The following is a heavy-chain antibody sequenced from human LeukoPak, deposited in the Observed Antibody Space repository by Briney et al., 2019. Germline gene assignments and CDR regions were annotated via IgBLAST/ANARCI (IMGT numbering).Heavy chain of an antibody. V-gene: IGHV3-48*01. Sequence: GGSLRLSCAASGFTFSSYSMNWVRQAPGKGLEWVSYISSSGSTIYYADSVKGRFTISRDNSKNTLYLQMNSLRAEDTAVYYCAKDLSSSWHSYYFDYWGQGTLVTVSS. CDR2: ISSSGSTI. D-gene: IGHD6-13*01. J-gene: IGHJ4*02. CDR1: GFTFSSYS. CDR3: AKDLSSSWHSYYFDY.